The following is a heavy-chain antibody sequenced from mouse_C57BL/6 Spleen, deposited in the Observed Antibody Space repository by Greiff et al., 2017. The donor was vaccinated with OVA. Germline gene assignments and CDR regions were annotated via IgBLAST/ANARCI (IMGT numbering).Heavy chain of an antibody. CDR3: ARPLYYGSSGYFDY. V-gene: IGHV1-9*01. Sequence: VQLVESGAELMKPGASAKLSCKATGYKFTGYWIEWVKQRPGHGLEWIGEILPGSGSTNYNEKFKGQATFTADTSSNTAYMQLSSLTTEDSAIYYCARPLYYGSSGYFDYWGQGTTLTVSS. CDR2: ILPGSGST. J-gene: IGHJ2*01. D-gene: IGHD1-1*01. CDR1: GYKFTGYW.